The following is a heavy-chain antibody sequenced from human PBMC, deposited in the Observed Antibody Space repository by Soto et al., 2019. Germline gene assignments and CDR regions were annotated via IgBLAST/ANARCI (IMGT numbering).Heavy chain of an antibody. J-gene: IGHJ6*02. V-gene: IGHV1-69*06. Sequence: GASVKVSCKASGGTFSSYAISWVRQAPGQGLEWMGGIIPIFGTANYAQKFQGRVTITADKSTSTAYMELSSLRSEDTAVYYCARGLGTKTGSYYYYGMDVWGQGNTVTVSS. CDR1: GGTFSSYA. CDR3: ARGLGTKTGSYYYYGMDV. CDR2: IIPIFGTA. D-gene: IGHD3-10*01.